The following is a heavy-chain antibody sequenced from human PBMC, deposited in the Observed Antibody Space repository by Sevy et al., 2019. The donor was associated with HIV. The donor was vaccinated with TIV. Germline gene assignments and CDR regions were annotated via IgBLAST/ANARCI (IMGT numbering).Heavy chain of an antibody. J-gene: IGHJ5*02. D-gene: IGHD2-15*01. CDR2: IYYSGST. Sequence: SETLSITCTVSGGSISSYYWSWIRQPPGKGLEWIGYIYYSGSTNYNPSLKSRVTISVDTSKNQFSLKLSSVTAADTAVYYCARADIVVVVAAPRASWFDPWGQGTLVTVSS. V-gene: IGHV4-59*01. CDR3: ARADIVVVVAAPRASWFDP. CDR1: GGSISSYY.